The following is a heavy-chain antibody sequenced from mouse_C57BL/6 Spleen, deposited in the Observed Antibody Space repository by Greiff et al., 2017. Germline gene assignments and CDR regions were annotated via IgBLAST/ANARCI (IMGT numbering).Heavy chain of an antibody. CDR2: IRLKSDNYAT. Sequence: EVKLVESGGGLVQPGGSMKLSCVASGFTFSNYWMNWVRQSPEKGLEWVAQIRLKSDNYATHYAKSVKGRFTISRDDSKSSVYLQMNNLRADDTGIYYGTGGFVLRYYFDYCGQGTTLTVSS. J-gene: IGHJ2*01. CDR1: GFTFSNYW. V-gene: IGHV6-3*01. CDR3: TGGFVLRYYFDY. D-gene: IGHD1-1*01.